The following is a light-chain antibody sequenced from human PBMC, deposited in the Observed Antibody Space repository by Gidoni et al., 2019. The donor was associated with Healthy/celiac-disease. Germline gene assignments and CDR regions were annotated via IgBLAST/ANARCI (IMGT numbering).Light chain of an antibody. J-gene: IGKJ1*01. CDR3: QQYNSYSKT. CDR2: TAS. V-gene: IGKV1-5*03. Sequence: DIQMTQSPSTLSASVGDRVTITCRASQSISSWLAWYQQKPGKAPKRLIYTASSLESGVPSRFSGSGSGTEFPLTISSLQPDDFATYYCQQYNSYSKTFGQGTKVEIK. CDR1: QSISSW.